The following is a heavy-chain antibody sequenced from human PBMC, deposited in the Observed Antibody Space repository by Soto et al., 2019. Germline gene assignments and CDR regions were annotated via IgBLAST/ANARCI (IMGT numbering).Heavy chain of an antibody. D-gene: IGHD3-10*01. V-gene: IGHV1-69*02. J-gene: IGHJ4*02. CDR1: GDTFNFYT. CDR2: IIPMLGMS. Sequence: QVQLVQSGAEVKKPGSSVRVSCTASGDTFNFYTISWVRQVPGQGPEWMGRIIPMLGMSNYAQKFQGRVTIMADNSTGTVYMNLSGLISEDTAVYYCATNYGSGSTHFDYWGQGTLVTVSS. CDR3: ATNYGSGSTHFDY.